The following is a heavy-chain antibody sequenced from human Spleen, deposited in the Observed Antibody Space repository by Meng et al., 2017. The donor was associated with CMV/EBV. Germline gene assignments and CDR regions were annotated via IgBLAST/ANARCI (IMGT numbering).Heavy chain of an antibody. CDR1: GYTFTDYY. J-gene: IGHJ6*02. Sequence: ASVKVSCKASGYTFTDYYMHWVRQAPGQGLEWMGIINPSGGSTSYAQKFQGRVTMTRDTSTSTVYMELSSLRSEDTAVYYCARDAPRYYDSSGYYPVVGYGMDVWGQGTTVTVSS. D-gene: IGHD3-22*01. V-gene: IGHV1-46*01. CDR2: INPSGGST. CDR3: ARDAPRYYDSSGYYPVVGYGMDV.